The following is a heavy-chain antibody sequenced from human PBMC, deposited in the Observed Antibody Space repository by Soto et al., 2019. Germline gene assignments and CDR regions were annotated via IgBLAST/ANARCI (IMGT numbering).Heavy chain of an antibody. D-gene: IGHD3-16*02. CDR2: IYYSWST. CDR1: GGSISSGGYY. J-gene: IGHJ6*02. Sequence: SETLSLTCAVSGGSISSGGYYWSWIRQHPGKGLEWIGYIYYSWSTYYNPSLKSRVTISVDTSKDQFSLKLSSVTAADTAVYYCARDRSSYGMDVWGQGTTVTVSS. CDR3: ARDRSSYGMDV. V-gene: IGHV4-31*11.